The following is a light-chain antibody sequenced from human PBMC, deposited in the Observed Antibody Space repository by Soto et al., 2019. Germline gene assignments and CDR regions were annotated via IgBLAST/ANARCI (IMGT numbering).Light chain of an antibody. V-gene: IGLV1-40*01. Sequence: SVLTQPPSVSGAPGQRVTISCTGSSSNIGAGYDVQWYQQLPGAAPRLLIFGNTNRPSGVPNRFSGSRSGTSASIAISGLQAEDEADYYCNSYDISLSVSVVFGGGTKLTVL. CDR1: SSNIGAGYD. CDR2: GNT. J-gene: IGLJ2*01. CDR3: NSYDISLSVSVV.